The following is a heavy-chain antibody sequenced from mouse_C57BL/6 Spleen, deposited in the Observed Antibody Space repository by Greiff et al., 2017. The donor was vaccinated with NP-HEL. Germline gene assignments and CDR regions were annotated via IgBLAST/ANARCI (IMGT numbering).Heavy chain of an antibody. V-gene: IGHV1-82*01. CDR3: ASSLYYYAMDY. CDR2: IYPGDGDT. Sequence: QVQLQQSGPELVKPGASVKLSCKASGYTFSSSWMHWVKQRPGKGLEWIGRIYPGDGDTNYNGKFKGKATLTADKSSSTAYMQLSSLTSEDSAVYFCASSLYYYAMDYWGQGTSVTVSS. CDR1: GYTFSSSW. J-gene: IGHJ4*01.